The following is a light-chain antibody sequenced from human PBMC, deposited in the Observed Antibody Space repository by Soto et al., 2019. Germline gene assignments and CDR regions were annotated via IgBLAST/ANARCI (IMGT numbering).Light chain of an antibody. CDR2: GAS. J-gene: IGKJ1*01. CDR1: QSVSSD. CDR3: QQYNNWRT. V-gene: IGKV3D-15*01. Sequence: EILMTQSPSTLSVSPGERATLSCRASQSVSSDLAWYHQKPGQAPRLLIYGASIRATGIPDRLSGSGSGTDFTLTISRLEPEDFAVYYCQQYNNWRTFGQGTKVDIK.